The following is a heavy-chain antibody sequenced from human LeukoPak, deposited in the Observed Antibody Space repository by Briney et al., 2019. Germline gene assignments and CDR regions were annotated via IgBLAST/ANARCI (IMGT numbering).Heavy chain of an antibody. D-gene: IGHD3-10*01. J-gene: IGHJ4*02. V-gene: IGHV3-30*04. Sequence: GGSLRLSCAASGFTFSSYAMHWVRQAPGKGLEWVAVISYDGSNKYYADSVKGRFTISRDNSKNTLYLQMNSLRAEDTAVYYCARDTENIMTRGPLDYWGQGTLVTVSS. CDR3: ARDTENIMTRGPLDY. CDR1: GFTFSSYA. CDR2: ISYDGSNK.